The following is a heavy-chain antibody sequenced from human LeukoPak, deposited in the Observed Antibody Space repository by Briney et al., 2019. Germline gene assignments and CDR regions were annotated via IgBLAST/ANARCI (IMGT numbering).Heavy chain of an antibody. CDR2: IYYSGST. Sequence: SETLSLTCTVSGGSISSYYWSWIRQPPGKGLEWIGYIYYSGSTNYNPSLKSRVTISVDTSKNQFSLKLSSVTAADTAVYYCASGWHDAFDIWGQGTMVTVSS. CDR3: ASGWHDAFDI. J-gene: IGHJ3*02. D-gene: IGHD2-15*01. CDR1: GGSISSYY. V-gene: IGHV4-59*01.